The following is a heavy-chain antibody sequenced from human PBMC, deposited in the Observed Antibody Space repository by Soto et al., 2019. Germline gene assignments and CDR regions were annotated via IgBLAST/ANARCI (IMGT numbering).Heavy chain of an antibody. Sequence: PGGSLRLSCAASGCTFSSYSMNWVRQAPGKGLEWVSSISSSSSYIYYADSVKGRFTISRDNAKNSLYLQMNSLRAEDTAVYYCARERDGDGTLFDYWGQGTLVTVSS. CDR2: ISSSSSYI. CDR1: GCTFSSYS. CDR3: ARERDGDGTLFDY. D-gene: IGHD4-17*01. V-gene: IGHV3-21*01. J-gene: IGHJ4*02.